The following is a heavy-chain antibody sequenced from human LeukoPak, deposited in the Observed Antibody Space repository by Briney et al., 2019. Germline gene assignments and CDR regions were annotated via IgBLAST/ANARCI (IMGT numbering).Heavy chain of an antibody. J-gene: IGHJ6*02. V-gene: IGHV1-18*01. Sequence: ASVKVSCKSSGYTFTSYGIIWVRQAPGQGLEWMGWISAYNGNTNYAQKPQGRVTMTTDTSTSTAYMELRSLRSDDTAVYYCARDRLSLGMDVWGQGTTVTVSS. CDR3: ARDRLSLGMDV. CDR1: GYTFTSYG. CDR2: ISAYNGNT.